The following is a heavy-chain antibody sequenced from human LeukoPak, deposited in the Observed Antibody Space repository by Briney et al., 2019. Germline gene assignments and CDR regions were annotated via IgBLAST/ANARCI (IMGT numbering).Heavy chain of an antibody. Sequence: GGSLRLSCAASGFTVSSNYMSWVRPAPGKGLEWVSVIYSGGSTYYADSVKGRFTISRDNSKNKMYLQMNTLRAEDTAVYYCARQRSGSYSHDAFDIWGQGTMVTVSS. J-gene: IGHJ3*02. CDR2: IYSGGST. CDR1: GFTVSSNY. CDR3: ARQRSGSYSHDAFDI. D-gene: IGHD1-26*01. V-gene: IGHV3-66*04.